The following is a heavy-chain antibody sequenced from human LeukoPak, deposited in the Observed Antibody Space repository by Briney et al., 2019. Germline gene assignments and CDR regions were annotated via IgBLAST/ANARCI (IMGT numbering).Heavy chain of an antibody. CDR3: ARGGYMSNWFEH. J-gene: IGHJ5*02. CDR2: IHDSGIT. CDR1: GGSISDSY. V-gene: IGHV4-59*01. Sequence: PSETLSFTCTVSGGSISDSYWSWIRQPPGKGLEWIGKIHDSGITNYNPSLKSRVTFSVDTSKKQFSLNLNSVTAADTAVYYCARGGYMSNWFEHWGQGTPVTVSS. D-gene: IGHD5-12*01.